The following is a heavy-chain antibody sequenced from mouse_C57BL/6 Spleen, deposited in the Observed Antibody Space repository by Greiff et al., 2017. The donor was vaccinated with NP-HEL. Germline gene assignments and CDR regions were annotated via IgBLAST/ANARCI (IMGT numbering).Heavy chain of an antibody. CDR1: GYSITSDY. CDR2: ISYSGST. V-gene: IGHV3-8*01. J-gene: IGHJ3*01. CDR3: ANLDSSGYVPFAY. Sequence: EVQRVESGPGLAKPSQTLSLTCSVTGYSITSDYWNWIRKFPGNKLEYMGYISYSGSTYYNPSLKSRISITRDTSKNQYYLQLNSVTTEDTATYYCANLDSSGYVPFAYWGQGTLVTVSA. D-gene: IGHD3-2*02.